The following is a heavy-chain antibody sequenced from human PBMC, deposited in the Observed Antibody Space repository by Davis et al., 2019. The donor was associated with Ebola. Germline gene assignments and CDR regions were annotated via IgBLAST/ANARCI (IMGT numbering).Heavy chain of an antibody. CDR2: VYYSGST. CDR1: DGAISSYY. Sequence: PSETLSLTCTVSDGAISSYYWTWIRQPPGKGREWIGYVYYSGSTNYNPSLKSRVTISVDTSKNHFSLKLSSVTAADTAVYYCARGARSGWYYFDYWGQGTLVTVSS. J-gene: IGHJ4*02. CDR3: ARGARSGWYYFDY. V-gene: IGHV4-59*01. D-gene: IGHD6-19*01.